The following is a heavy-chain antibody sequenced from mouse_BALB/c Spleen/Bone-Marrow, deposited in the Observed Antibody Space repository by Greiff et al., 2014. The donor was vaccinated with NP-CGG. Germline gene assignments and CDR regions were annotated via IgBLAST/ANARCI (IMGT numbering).Heavy chain of an antibody. D-gene: IGHD4-1*01. V-gene: IGHV1-54*01. CDR1: GYAFTNYL. CDR2: INPGSGCT. Sequence: QVQLQQPGAELVRPGTSVKVSCKASGYAFTNYLIEWIKQRPGQGLEWIGVINPGSGCTNYNEKFKGKATLTADKSSSTAYMQLSSLTSDDSAVYFCARNANWLFTYWGQGTLVTVSA. J-gene: IGHJ3*01. CDR3: ARNANWLFTY.